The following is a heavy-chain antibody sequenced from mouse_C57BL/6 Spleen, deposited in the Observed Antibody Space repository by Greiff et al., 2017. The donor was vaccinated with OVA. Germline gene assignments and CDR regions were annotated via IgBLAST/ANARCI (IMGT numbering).Heavy chain of an antibody. CDR3: ARWLTYYFDY. V-gene: IGHV1-80*01. J-gene: IGHJ2*01. D-gene: IGHD4-1*01. CDR1: GYAFSSYW. Sequence: QVQLQQSGAELVKPGASVKISCKASGYAFSSYWMNWVKQRPGKGLEWIGQIYPGDGDTNYNGKFKGKATLTAAKSSSPAYMQLTRLSSEDSAVYFCARWLTYYFDYWGQGTTLTVSS. CDR2: IYPGDGDT.